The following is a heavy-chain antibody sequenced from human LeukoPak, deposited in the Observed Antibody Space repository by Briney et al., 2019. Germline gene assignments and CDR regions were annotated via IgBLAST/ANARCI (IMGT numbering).Heavy chain of an antibody. CDR2: IYYSGTT. D-gene: IGHD3-22*01. J-gene: IGHJ4*02. CDR3: ARWGHFDTSGYFVVDY. V-gene: IGHV4-59*01. Sequence: SETLSLTCTVSDGSISTYYWNWFGQPPGKGLEWIGHIYYSGTTHYNPSLKSRVSISIDTSKNQFSLKLRSVTAVDTAVYYCARWGHFDTSGYFVVDYWGQGTLVTVSS. CDR1: DGSISTYY.